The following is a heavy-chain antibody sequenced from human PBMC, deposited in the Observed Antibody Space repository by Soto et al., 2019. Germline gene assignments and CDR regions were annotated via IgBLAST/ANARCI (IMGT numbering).Heavy chain of an antibody. V-gene: IGHV3-23*01. CDR3: ARAPYYFDY. Sequence: PGGSLRRSCSPAGFTFSSYAMSWVRQAPGKGLECVSALSGSGGSTYYADSVKGRFTISRDNSKNTLYQQLNPLRAEDTAVYYCARAPYYFDYWGQGTLVTVAS. J-gene: IGHJ4*02. CDR2: LSGSGGST. CDR1: GFTFSSYA.